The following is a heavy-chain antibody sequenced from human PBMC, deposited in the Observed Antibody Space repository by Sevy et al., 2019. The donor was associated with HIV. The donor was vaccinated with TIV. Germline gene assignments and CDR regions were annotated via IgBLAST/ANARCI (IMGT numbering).Heavy chain of an antibody. CDR2: INHSGST. D-gene: IGHD3-3*01. CDR3: ARRGGITIFGVVHV. CDR1: GGSFSGYY. J-gene: IGHJ6*04. V-gene: IGHV4-34*01. Sequence: SETLSLTCAVYGGSFSGYYWSWIRQPPGKGLEWIGEINHSGSTNYNPSLKSRVTISVDTSKNQFSLNLSSVTAADTAVYYCARRGGITIFGVVHVWGKGTTVTVSS.